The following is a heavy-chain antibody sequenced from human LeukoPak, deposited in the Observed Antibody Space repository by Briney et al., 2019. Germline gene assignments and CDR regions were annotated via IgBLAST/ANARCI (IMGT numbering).Heavy chain of an antibody. CDR2: MSGSGDTI. J-gene: IGHJ2*01. Sequence: GGSLRLSCAASGFTFSIYAMTWVRQAPGKGLEWVSTMSGSGDTIYYADSVKGRFTISRDNSKNTLCLQMNSLRAEDTALYYCAKLEGYCSSSTCHGNWYFDRWGRGTLVTVSS. D-gene: IGHD2-2*01. CDR1: GFTFSIYA. CDR3: AKLEGYCSSSTCHGNWYFDR. V-gene: IGHV3-23*01.